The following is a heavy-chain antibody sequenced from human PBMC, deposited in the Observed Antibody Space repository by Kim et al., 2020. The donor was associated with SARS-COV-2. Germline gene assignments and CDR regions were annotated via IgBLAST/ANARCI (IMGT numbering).Heavy chain of an antibody. Sequence: GGSLRLSCAASGFTFSSYGMHWVRQAPGKGLEWVAVISYDGSNKYYADSVKGRFTISRDNSKNTLYLQMNSLRAEDTAVYYCAKGSDYYDSSGYYYFDYWGQGTLVTVSS. D-gene: IGHD3-22*01. CDR3: AKGSDYYDSSGYYYFDY. CDR2: ISYDGSNK. J-gene: IGHJ4*02. CDR1: GFTFSSYG. V-gene: IGHV3-30*18.